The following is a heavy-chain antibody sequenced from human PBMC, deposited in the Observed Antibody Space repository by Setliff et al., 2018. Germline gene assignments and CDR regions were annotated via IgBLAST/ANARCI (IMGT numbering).Heavy chain of an antibody. CDR2: IYAIRST. CDR3: ARGSTMIQGVRLYYHGLDV. J-gene: IGHJ6*02. CDR1: GGSISSATSY. Sequence: SETLSLTCIVSGGSISSATSYWNWIRQPAGKELEWIGRIYAIRSTNYNPSLKSRVTISLDTSNNQFSPKLSSVTAADTAVYYCARGSTMIQGVRLYYHGLDVWGQGTTVTVSS. V-gene: IGHV4-61*02. D-gene: IGHD3-10*01.